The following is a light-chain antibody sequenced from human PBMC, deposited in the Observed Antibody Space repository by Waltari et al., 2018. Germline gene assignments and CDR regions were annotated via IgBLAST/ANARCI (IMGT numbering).Light chain of an antibody. J-gene: IGLJ1*01. Sequence: QSALPQPPSASGSPGQSVTISCTGTRRDVGGYNYASWYQQHPGKAPKLMIYEVSKRPSGVPDRFSGSKSGNTASLTVSGLQAEDEADYYCSSYAGSNNYVFGTGTKVTVL. CDR1: RRDVGGYNY. CDR3: SSYAGSNNYV. V-gene: IGLV2-8*01. CDR2: EVS.